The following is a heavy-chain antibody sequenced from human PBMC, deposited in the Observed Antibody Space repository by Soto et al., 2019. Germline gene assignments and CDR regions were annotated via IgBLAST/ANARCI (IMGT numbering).Heavy chain of an antibody. CDR3: AGRTGYPFDY. V-gene: IGHV3-23*01. J-gene: IGHJ4*02. Sequence: EVQLLESGGGLVQPGGSLRLSCAASGFIFSNYAMNWVRQAPGKGLEWVSAVGGNGLDTYYADSVKGRFTISRDNSKNTLYLQRNSLRAEETAVYCCAGRTGYPFDYWGPRTRVTVSS. CDR1: GFIFSNYA. CDR2: VGGNGLDT. D-gene: IGHD3-9*01.